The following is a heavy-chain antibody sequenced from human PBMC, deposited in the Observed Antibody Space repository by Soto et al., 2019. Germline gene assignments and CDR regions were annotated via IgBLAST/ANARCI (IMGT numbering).Heavy chain of an antibody. Sequence: QVQLQESGPGLVKPSETLSLTCTVSGGSISSYYWSWIRQPPGKGLEWIGYIYYSGITNYNPSLKSRVTISVDTSKNQFSLKLSSVTAADTAVYYCARYKSNYYYGMDVWGLGTTVTVSS. V-gene: IGHV4-59*01. CDR3: ARYKSNYYYGMDV. D-gene: IGHD1-20*01. CDR2: IYYSGIT. J-gene: IGHJ6*02. CDR1: GGSISSYY.